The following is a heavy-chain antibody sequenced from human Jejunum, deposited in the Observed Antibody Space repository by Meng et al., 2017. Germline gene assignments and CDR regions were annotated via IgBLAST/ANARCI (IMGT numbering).Heavy chain of an antibody. D-gene: IGHD2-2*01. V-gene: IGHV4-38-2*02. CDR1: GYSISGGSY. Sequence: SETLSLTCTVSGYSISGGSYWGWIRQSPGRGLEWIGSIYPTESTYYNPSLKGRLTISMDTSKNQFSLRLGSVTAADTAVYYCGRSAASQYYIAYWGQGTLVTVSS. CDR3: GRSAASQYYIAY. J-gene: IGHJ4*02. CDR2: IYPTEST.